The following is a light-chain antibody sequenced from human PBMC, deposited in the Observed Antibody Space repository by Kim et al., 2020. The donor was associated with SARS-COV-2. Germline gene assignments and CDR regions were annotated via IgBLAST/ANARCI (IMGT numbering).Light chain of an antibody. CDR3: QQYGSSPRLT. J-gene: IGKJ4*01. V-gene: IGKV3-20*01. Sequence: EIVLTQSPGTLSLSPGERATLSCRASQSVSSSYLAWYQQKPGQAPRLLIYGASSRATGIPDRFSGSGSETDFTLTISRLEPEDFAVYYCQQYGSSPRLTFGGRTKVDIK. CDR2: GAS. CDR1: QSVSSSY.